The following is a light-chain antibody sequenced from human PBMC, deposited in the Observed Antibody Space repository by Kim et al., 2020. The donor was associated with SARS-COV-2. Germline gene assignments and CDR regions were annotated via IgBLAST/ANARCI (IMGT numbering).Light chain of an antibody. V-gene: IGLV3-19*01. CDR2: GKN. CDR1: RLRFYY. CDR3: DSRDNRGNQ. Sequence: SVPSGKTVRITCEGDRLRFYYESWYQKKPGQAPMLGMYGKNNRPPGIPDRFSGSSSGSTASLTITGAQAEDEADYYGDSRDNRGNQLGGGTKRTAL. J-gene: IGLJ3*02.